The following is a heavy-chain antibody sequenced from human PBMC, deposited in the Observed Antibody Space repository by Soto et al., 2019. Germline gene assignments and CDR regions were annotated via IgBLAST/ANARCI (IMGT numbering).Heavy chain of an antibody. Sequence: SETLSLTCTVSGVSIHNSHSFWAWIRQPPGKGLQIIASVYHNGGAHYNSSLKSRVTISVDTANNQVSLRMRSLTAADTAFYYCGRGVEGATRHTDPDSWGQGILVTVAS. V-gene: IGHV4-39*01. D-gene: IGHD1-1*01. CDR2: VYHNGGA. CDR3: GRGVEGATRHTDPDS. J-gene: IGHJ5*01. CDR1: GVSIHNSHSF.